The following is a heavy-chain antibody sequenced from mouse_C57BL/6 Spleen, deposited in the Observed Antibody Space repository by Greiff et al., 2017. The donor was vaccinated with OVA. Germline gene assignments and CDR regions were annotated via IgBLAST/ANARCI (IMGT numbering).Heavy chain of an antibody. CDR1: GYTFTSYW. V-gene: IGHV1-53*01. CDR3: ARTPYDSAWFAY. D-gene: IGHD2-4*01. J-gene: IGHJ3*01. CDR2: INPSNGGT. Sequence: VQLQQSGTELVKPGASVKLSCKASGYTFTSYWMHWVKQRPGQGLEWIGNINPSNGGTNYNEKFKSKATLTVDKSSSTAYMQLSSLTSEDSAVYYCARTPYDSAWFAYWGQGTLVTVSA.